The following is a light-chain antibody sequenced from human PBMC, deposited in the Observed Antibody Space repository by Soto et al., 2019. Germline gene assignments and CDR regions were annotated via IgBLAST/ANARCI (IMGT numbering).Light chain of an antibody. CDR2: EVS. J-gene: IGLJ1*01. CDR3: NSFTSSSTYV. CDR1: SSDVGGYKY. V-gene: IGLV2-14*01. Sequence: ALTQPASVSGSPGQSITISCTGTSSDVGGYKYVSWYQQHPGKAPKLIIYEVSHRPSGVSNRFSGSKSGNTASLTISGLQAEDETDYYCNSFTSSSTYVFGTGTKLTVL.